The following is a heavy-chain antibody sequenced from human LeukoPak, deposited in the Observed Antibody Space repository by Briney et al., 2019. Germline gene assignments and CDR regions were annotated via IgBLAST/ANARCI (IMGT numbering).Heavy chain of an antibody. V-gene: IGHV3-21*01. CDR3: ARDFTTVTDYYYYGMDV. Sequence: GGSLRLSCAASGFTFSSYSMNWVRQAPGKGLEWVSSISSSSSYIYYADSVKGRFTISRDNAKNSLYLQMNSLRAEDTAVYYCARDFTTVTDYYYYGMDVWGQGTTVTVSS. CDR1: GFTFSSYS. CDR2: ISSSSSYI. J-gene: IGHJ6*02. D-gene: IGHD4-17*01.